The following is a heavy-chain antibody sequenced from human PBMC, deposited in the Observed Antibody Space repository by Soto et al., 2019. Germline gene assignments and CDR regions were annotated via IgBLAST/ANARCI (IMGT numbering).Heavy chain of an antibody. CDR1: GGTFSSYA. CDR2: IIPIFGTA. CDR3: ATGEMATIDVDYYYYGMDV. D-gene: IGHD5-12*01. Sequence: QVQLVQSGAEVKKPGSSVKVSCKASGGTFSSYAISWVRQAPGQGLEWMGGIIPIFGTANYAQKFQGRVTITADESKSTAYMELSSLRSEDTAVYYCATGEMATIDVDYYYYGMDVWGQGTTVTVSS. J-gene: IGHJ6*02. V-gene: IGHV1-69*01.